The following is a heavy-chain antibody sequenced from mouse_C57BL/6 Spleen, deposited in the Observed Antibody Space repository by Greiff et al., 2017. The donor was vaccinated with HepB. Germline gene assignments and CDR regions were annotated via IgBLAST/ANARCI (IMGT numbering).Heavy chain of an antibody. Sequence: QVQLQESGAELVRPGTSVKVSCKASGYAFTNYLIEWVKQRPGQGLEWIGVINPGSGGTNYNEKFKGKATLTADKSSSTAYMQLSSLTSEDSAVYFCAIHYYGSSLAYWGQGTLVTVSA. V-gene: IGHV1-54*01. CDR2: INPGSGGT. CDR3: AIHYYGSSLAY. CDR1: GYAFTNYL. J-gene: IGHJ3*01. D-gene: IGHD1-1*01.